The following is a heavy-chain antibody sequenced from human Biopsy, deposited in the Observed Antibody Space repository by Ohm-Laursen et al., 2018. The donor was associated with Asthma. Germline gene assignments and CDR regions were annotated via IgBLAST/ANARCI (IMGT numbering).Heavy chain of an antibody. J-gene: IGHJ4*02. CDR2: IYHHGNA. Sequence: SETLSLTCDVSGGSISVSNWWSWVRQPPGRGLEWIGQIYHHGNANYNPSLKSRVTMSVDKSKNQFSLKLTSVTAADTAVYFCARRWRSYDSSNYYLDQWGQGTLVTVSS. V-gene: IGHV4-4*02. CDR3: ARRWRSYDSSNYYLDQ. CDR1: GGSISVSNW. D-gene: IGHD3-22*01.